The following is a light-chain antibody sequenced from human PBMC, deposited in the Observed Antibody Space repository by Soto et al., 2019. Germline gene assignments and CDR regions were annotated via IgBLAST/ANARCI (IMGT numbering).Light chain of an antibody. CDR3: QQYGSSPA. CDR1: QSVSSSF. V-gene: IGKV3-20*01. CDR2: GAS. J-gene: IGKJ4*01. Sequence: EIVLTQSPGTLSLSPGERATLSCRASQSVSSSFLAWYQQKPGQAPRLLIYGASSRATGIPDRFSGSGSGTDFTLTISRLEPEDFAVYYCQQYGSSPAFGGGTNVAIK.